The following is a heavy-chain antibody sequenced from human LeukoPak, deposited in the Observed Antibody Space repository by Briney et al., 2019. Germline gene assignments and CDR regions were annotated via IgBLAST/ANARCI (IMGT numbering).Heavy chain of an antibody. V-gene: IGHV4-34*01. CDR2: INHSGST. Sequence: GSLRLSCAASGFTFSSYAMSWVRQAPGKGLEWIGEINHSGSTNYNPSLKSRVTISVDTSKNQFSLKLSSVTAADTAVYYCARGFELELRYWGQGTLVTVSS. CDR3: ARGFELELRY. CDR1: GFTFSSYA. D-gene: IGHD1-7*01. J-gene: IGHJ4*02.